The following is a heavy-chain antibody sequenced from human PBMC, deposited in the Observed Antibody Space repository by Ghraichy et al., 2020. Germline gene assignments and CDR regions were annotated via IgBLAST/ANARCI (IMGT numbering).Heavy chain of an antibody. CDR2: IYYSGST. V-gene: IGHV4-39*01. J-gene: IGHJ4*02. CDR1: GGSISSSSYY. Sequence: SETLSLTCTVSGGSISSSSYYWGWIRQPPGKGLEWIGSIYYSGSTYYNPSLKSRVTISVDTSKNQFSLKLSSVTAADTAVYYCARGINYDFWSGYYFERAPPDYWGQGTLVTVSS. CDR3: ARGINYDFWSGYYFERAPPDY. D-gene: IGHD3-3*01.